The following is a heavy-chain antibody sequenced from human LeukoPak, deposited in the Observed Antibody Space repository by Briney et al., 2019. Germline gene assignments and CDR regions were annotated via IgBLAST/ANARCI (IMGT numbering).Heavy chain of an antibody. CDR1: GFTFSSYE. CDR2: ISSSGSTI. D-gene: IGHD3-9*01. J-gene: IGHJ5*02. V-gene: IGHV3-48*03. Sequence: GGSLRLSCVASGFTFSSYEVNWVRQAPGKGLECISFISSSGSTIHYADSVKGRFTVSRDTAKNSLYLKMNSLRAEDTAVYYCTRTYYDILTGTNWFDPWGQGTLVTVPS. CDR3: TRTYYDILTGTNWFDP.